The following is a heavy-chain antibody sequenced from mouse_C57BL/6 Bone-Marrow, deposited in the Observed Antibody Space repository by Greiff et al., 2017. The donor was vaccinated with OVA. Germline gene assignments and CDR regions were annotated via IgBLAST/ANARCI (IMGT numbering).Heavy chain of an antibody. D-gene: IGHD1-1*01. Sequence: VQLQQSGAELMKPGASVKLSCKATGYTFTGSWIEWVKQRPGHGLEWIGEILPGSGSTNYNAKFKGKATFTADTSSNTAYMQLSSLTTEDSAIYYCAHYGSSSLYAMDYWGQGTSVTVSS. CDR1: GYTFTGSW. V-gene: IGHV1-9*01. CDR3: AHYGSSSLYAMDY. J-gene: IGHJ4*01. CDR2: ILPGSGST.